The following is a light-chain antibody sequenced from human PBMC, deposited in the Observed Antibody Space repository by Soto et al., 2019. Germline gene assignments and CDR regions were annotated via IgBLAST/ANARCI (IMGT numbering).Light chain of an antibody. CDR3: QHYGSSTLT. J-gene: IGKJ4*01. CDR1: QSVSSSY. V-gene: IGKV3-20*01. CDR2: GAS. Sequence: EIVLTQSPGTLSLSPGERATLSCRASQSVSSSYLAWYQQKPGQAPRLLIYGASSRATGIPDRFSGSGSGTECTLTISGLESEEFAVYYCQHYGSSTLTFGGGTKVEIK.